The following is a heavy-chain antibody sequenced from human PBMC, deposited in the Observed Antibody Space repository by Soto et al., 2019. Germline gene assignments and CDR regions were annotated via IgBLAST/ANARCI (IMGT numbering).Heavy chain of an antibody. J-gene: IGHJ6*03. CDR2: IYSGGST. D-gene: IGHD7-27*01. Sequence: GGSLRLSCAASGFTVSSNYMSWVRQAPGKGLEWVSVIYSGGSTYYEAAAKGRFTISRDNYKNTLLLQINSMRAADTAVYYCGSRTGDPYYYYMDVWGKGTTVTVSS. V-gene: IGHV3-53*01. CDR3: GSRTGDPYYYYMDV. CDR1: GFTVSSNY.